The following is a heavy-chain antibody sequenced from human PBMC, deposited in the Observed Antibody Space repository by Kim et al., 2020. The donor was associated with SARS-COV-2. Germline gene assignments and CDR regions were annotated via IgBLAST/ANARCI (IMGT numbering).Heavy chain of an antibody. CDR3: ARVTRGYSGYGWFDP. D-gene: IGHD5-12*01. V-gene: IGHV4-59*01. CDR2: IYYSGST. Sequence: SETLSLTCTVSGGSISSYYWSWIRQPPGKGLEWIGYIYYSGSTNYNPSLKSRVTISVDTSKNQFSLKLSSVTAADTAVYYCARVTRGYSGYGWFDPWGQGTLVTVSS. J-gene: IGHJ5*02. CDR1: GGSISSYY.